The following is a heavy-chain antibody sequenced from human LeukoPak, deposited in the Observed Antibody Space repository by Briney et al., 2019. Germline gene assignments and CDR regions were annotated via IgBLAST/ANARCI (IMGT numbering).Heavy chain of an antibody. Sequence: ASVKASCKASGYTFTSYGISWVRQAPGQGLEWMGWISAYNGNTNYAQKLQGRVTMTTDTSTSTAYMELRSLRSDDTAVYYCAREGYYDTHYYFDYWGQGTLVTVSS. V-gene: IGHV1-18*01. CDR2: ISAYNGNT. CDR1: GYTFTSYG. J-gene: IGHJ4*02. D-gene: IGHD3-22*01. CDR3: AREGYYDTHYYFDY.